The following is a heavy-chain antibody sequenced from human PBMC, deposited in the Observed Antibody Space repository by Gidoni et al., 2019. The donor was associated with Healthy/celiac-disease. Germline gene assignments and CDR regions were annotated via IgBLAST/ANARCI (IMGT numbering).Heavy chain of an antibody. V-gene: IGHV1-46*01. Sequence: QVQLVQSGAEVKKPGASVKVSCKPSGYTFTSYYLHWVRQAPGQGLEWMGIINPSGGSTSYAKKFQGRVTMTRDTSTSTVYMELSSLRSEDTAVYYCARDGLGYEGAFDIWGQGTMVTVSS. D-gene: IGHD5-12*01. CDR2: INPSGGST. CDR3: ARDGLGYEGAFDI. CDR1: GYTFTSYY. J-gene: IGHJ3*02.